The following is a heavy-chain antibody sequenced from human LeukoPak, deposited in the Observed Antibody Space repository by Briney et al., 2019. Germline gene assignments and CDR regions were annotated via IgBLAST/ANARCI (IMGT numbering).Heavy chain of an antibody. CDR2: IYPVDSVT. CDR1: EYSFTSYW. J-gene: IGHJ3*02. D-gene: IGHD6-13*01. Sequence: GESLDTSCKRPEYSFTSYWIGWVRQMPGKGLEWMGIIYPVDSVTRYSPSFPGQDTNSADKSISTAYLQWSSRKASDTALYYCAARVGYSSSRYAFDIWGQGTIDTVSS. V-gene: IGHV5-51*01. CDR3: AARVGYSSSRYAFDI.